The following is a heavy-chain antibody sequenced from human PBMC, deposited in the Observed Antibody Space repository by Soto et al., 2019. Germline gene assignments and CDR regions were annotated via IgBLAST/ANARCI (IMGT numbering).Heavy chain of an antibody. CDR2: ISAYNGNT. V-gene: IGHV1-18*04. J-gene: IGHJ6*02. CDR1: GYTFTNYG. Sequence: ASVKVSCKASGYTFTNYGISWVRQAPGQGLEWMGWISAYNGNTNYAQKLQGRVTMTTDTSTSTAYMELRSLRSDDTAVYYCASMDCSGGSCYGMDVWGQGTTVTVSS. D-gene: IGHD2-15*01. CDR3: ASMDCSGGSCYGMDV.